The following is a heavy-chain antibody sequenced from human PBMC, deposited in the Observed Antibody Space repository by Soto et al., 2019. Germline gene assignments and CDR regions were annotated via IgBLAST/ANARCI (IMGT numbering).Heavy chain of an antibody. CDR1: GYTFTGYY. CDR2: MNPYSGNT. Sequence: ASVKVSCKASGYTFTGYYISWVRQATGQGLEWMGWMNPYSGNTGYAQKFQGRVTVTRNTSISTVYMELSGLRPDDTAVYYCARRKERSGPHYFDYWGQGSQVTVSS. J-gene: IGHJ4*02. V-gene: IGHV1-8*02. CDR3: ARRKERSGPHYFDY. D-gene: IGHD6-25*01.